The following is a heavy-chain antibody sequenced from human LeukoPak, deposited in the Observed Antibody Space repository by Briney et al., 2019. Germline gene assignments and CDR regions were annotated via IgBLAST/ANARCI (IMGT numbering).Heavy chain of an antibody. D-gene: IGHD2-8*01. CDR2: IDPSDSYT. CDR1: GYSFTSYW. J-gene: IGHJ6*04. Sequence: GESLRISCKGSGYSFTSYWISWVRQMPGKGLEWMGRIDPSDSYTNYSPSLQGHVTISADKSISTAYLQWSSLKASDTAMYYCARPNGGPVGYYGMDVWGKGTTVTVSS. V-gene: IGHV5-10-1*01. CDR3: ARPNGGPVGYYGMDV.